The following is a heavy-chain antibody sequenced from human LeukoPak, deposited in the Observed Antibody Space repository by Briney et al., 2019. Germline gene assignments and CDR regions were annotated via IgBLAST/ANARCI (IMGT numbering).Heavy chain of an antibody. D-gene: IGHD6-6*01. V-gene: IGHV1-2*02. CDR3: ARPRGPVARVEDAFDI. J-gene: IGHJ3*02. CDR1: GYTFTGYY. Sequence: ASVKVSCKASGYTFTGYYMHWVRQAPGQGLEWMGWINPNSGGTNYAQKFQGRVTMTRDTSISTAYMELSRLRSDDTAVYYGARPRGPVARVEDAFDIWGQGTMVTVSS. CDR2: INPNSGGT.